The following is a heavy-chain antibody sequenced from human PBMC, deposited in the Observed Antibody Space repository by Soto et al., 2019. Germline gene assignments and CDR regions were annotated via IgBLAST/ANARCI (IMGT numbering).Heavy chain of an antibody. CDR2: IGTAGDT. CDR3: AKEPIYFGPGSSLSYYYYGLDV. J-gene: IGHJ6*02. V-gene: IGHV3-13*04. Sequence: GGSLRLSCAASGFTFSSYDMHWVRQATGKGLEWVSAIGTAGDTYYTESVKGRFTISRDMSKNTLYLQMNSLRPEDTAIYYCAKEPIYFGPGSSLSYYYYGLDVWGQGTTVTVSS. D-gene: IGHD3-10*01. CDR1: GFTFSSYD.